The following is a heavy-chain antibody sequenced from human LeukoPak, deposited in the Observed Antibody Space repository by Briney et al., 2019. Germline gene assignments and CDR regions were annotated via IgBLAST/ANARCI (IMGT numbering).Heavy chain of an antibody. CDR2: INSAGSIT. J-gene: IGHJ4*02. CDR3: ARDFTFYGSGPHFDY. D-gene: IGHD3-10*01. Sequence: GGSLRLSCAASGFTLSSNWMHWVRQVPGEGLLWVARINSAGSITTYADSVKGRFTISRDNAKNTLYLQMNSLRAEDTAVYYCARDFTFYGSGPHFDYWGLGPLVTVSS. CDR1: GFTLSSNW. V-gene: IGHV3-74*03.